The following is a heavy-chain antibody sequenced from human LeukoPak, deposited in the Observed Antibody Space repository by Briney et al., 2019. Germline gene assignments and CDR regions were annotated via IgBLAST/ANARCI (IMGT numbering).Heavy chain of an antibody. CDR3: AKDIHGDYGGLDY. D-gene: IGHD4-17*01. V-gene: IGHV3-23*01. CDR1: RFTFSSYA. Sequence: GGSLRLSCAASRFTFSSYAMTWLRQAPGKGLELVSTIINSGATTYYADSVKGRFTISRDNSKNTLDLQMNSLRAVDTAAYYCAKDIHGDYGGLDYWGQGTLVTVSS. J-gene: IGHJ4*02. CDR2: IINSGATT.